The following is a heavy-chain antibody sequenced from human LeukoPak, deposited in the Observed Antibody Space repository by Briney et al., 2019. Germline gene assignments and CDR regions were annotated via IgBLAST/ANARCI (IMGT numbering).Heavy chain of an antibody. J-gene: IGHJ4*02. CDR1: GFTFSPHG. Sequence: GGSLRLSCAASGFTFSPHGMSWVRQAPGKGLEWVSSISGSSIYIYYADTVKGRFTISRDNAKNSLYLQMNSLRAEDTAVYYCARDPPYSDSSGYYYDYWGQGTLVTVSS. V-gene: IGHV3-21*01. D-gene: IGHD3-22*01. CDR3: ARDPPYSDSSGYYYDY. CDR2: ISGSSIYI.